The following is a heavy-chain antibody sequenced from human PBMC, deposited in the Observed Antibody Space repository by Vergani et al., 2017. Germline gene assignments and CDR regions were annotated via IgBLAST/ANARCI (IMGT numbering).Heavy chain of an antibody. Sequence: EVQLLESGGGLVQPGGSLRLSCAASGFTFSSYAMSWVRQAPGKGLEWVSAISGSGGSTYYADSVKGRLTISRDNSKNTLYLQMNSLRAEDTAVYYCAKGTEYSSASGTGKWGQGTLVTVSS. V-gene: IGHV3-23*01. CDR1: GFTFSSYA. CDR2: ISGSGGST. J-gene: IGHJ4*02. CDR3: AKGTEYSSASGTGK. D-gene: IGHD6-6*01.